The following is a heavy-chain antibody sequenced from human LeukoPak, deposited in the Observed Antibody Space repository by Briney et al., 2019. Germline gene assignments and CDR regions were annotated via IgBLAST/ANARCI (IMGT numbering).Heavy chain of an antibody. CDR1: GGSISSYY. Sequence: SGTLSLTCTVSGGSISSYYWSWIRQPPGKGLEWIGYIYYSGSTNYNPSLKSRVTISVDTSKNQFSLKLSSVTAADTAVYYCARGALPYYYYYYYYMDVWGKGTTVTVSS. J-gene: IGHJ6*03. CDR3: ARGALPYYYYYYYYMDV. D-gene: IGHD2-21*02. V-gene: IGHV4-59*01. CDR2: IYYSGST.